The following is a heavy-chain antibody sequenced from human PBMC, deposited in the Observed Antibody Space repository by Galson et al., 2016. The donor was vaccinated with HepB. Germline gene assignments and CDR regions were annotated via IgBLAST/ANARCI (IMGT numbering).Heavy chain of an antibody. CDR3: ARLYSSTWYVGY. J-gene: IGHJ4*02. D-gene: IGHD6-13*01. Sequence: QSGAEVKKPGESLKISCRGFGYTFTNYWIGWVRQMPGKGLEWMGIIYPSDSDTRYSPSFQGQVTISADKSISTAYLQWSGLKASDTAIYYCARLYSSTWYVGYWGQGTLVTVSS. CDR1: GYTFTNYW. V-gene: IGHV5-51*01. CDR2: IYPSDSDT.